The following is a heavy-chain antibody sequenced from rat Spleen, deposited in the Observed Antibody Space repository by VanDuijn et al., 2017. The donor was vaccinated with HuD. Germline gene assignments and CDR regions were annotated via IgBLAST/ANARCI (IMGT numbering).Heavy chain of an antibody. V-gene: IGHV5-19*01. D-gene: IGHD1-7*01. CDR2: INTDGGTT. Sequence: EVQLVESGGGLVQPGTSLKFSCAASGFTFSNYAMHWIRQAPTKGLDWVASINTDGGTTYYPDSVRGRFTISRDNAENTVYLQMNNLRSEDTATYYCAVAGYGYWGQGVMVTVSS. CDR3: AVAGYGY. CDR1: GFTFSNYA. J-gene: IGHJ2*01.